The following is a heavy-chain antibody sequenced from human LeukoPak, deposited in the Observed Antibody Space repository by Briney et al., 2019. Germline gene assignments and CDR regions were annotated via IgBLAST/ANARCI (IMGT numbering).Heavy chain of an antibody. CDR1: GGSISSYY. J-gene: IGHJ3*02. Sequence: SETLSLTCTVSGGSISSYYWSWIRQPPGKGLEWIGYIYYSGSTNYNPSLKSRVTISVDTSKNQFSLKLSSVTAADTAVYYCASGSMVRGVLDAFDIWGQGTMATVSS. CDR2: IYYSGST. D-gene: IGHD3-10*01. CDR3: ASGSMVRGVLDAFDI. V-gene: IGHV4-59*01.